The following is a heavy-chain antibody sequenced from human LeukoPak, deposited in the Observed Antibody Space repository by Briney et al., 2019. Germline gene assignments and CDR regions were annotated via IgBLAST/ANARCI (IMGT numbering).Heavy chain of an antibody. D-gene: IGHD6-13*01. CDR1: GDSISSGDYY. CDR2: IYYSGST. J-gene: IGHJ4*02. Sequence: SETLSLTCTVSGDSISSGDYYWTWIRQHPGKGLEWIGCIYYSGSTYYNLSLKSRVIISADTSKNHFSLKLSSVTAADTAVYYCARVREATIAPFFDYWGQGILVTVSA. V-gene: IGHV4-31*03. CDR3: ARVREATIAPFFDY.